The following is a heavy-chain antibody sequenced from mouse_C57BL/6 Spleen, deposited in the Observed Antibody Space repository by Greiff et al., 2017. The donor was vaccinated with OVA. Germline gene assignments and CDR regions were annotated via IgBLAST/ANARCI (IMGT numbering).Heavy chain of an antibody. J-gene: IGHJ3*01. CDR3: VGQGELYYGSSAMAY. CDR1: GFSFTTYA. Sequence: EVHLVESGGGLVQPKGSLKLSCAASGFSFTTYAMNWVRQAPGQGLEWVARIRRKSNNYASYYAVSVKARLTISSDDTESMLYLQMNNLKTEDTATYYCVGQGELYYGSSAMAYWGQGTLVTVSA. CDR2: IRRKSNNYAS. D-gene: IGHD1-1*01. V-gene: IGHV10-1*01.